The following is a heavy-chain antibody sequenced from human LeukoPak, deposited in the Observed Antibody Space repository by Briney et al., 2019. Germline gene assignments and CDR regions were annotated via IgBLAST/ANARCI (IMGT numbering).Heavy chain of an antibody. J-gene: IGHJ5*02. D-gene: IGHD3-16*02. CDR2: INHSGST. CDR1: GGSFSGYY. Sequence: SETLSLTCAVYGGSFSGYYWSWIRQPPGKGLEWIGEINHSGSTNYNPSLKSRVTISVDTSKNQFSLKLSSVTAADTAVYYCARGLRLGELSPWGQGTLVTVSS. V-gene: IGHV4-34*01. CDR3: ARGLRLGELSP.